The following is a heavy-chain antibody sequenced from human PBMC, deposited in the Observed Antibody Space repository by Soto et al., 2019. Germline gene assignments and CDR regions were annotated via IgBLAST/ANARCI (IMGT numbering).Heavy chain of an antibody. CDR1: GFTFSSYA. V-gene: IGHV3-48*03. Sequence: LRLSCAASGFTFSSYAMHWVRQAPGKGLEWVSYISSSGSTIYYADSVKGRFTISRDNAKNSLYLQMNSLRAEDTAVYYCARSQDPLSLDYWGQGTLVTVSS. CDR3: ARSQDPLSLDY. CDR2: ISSSGSTI. J-gene: IGHJ4*02.